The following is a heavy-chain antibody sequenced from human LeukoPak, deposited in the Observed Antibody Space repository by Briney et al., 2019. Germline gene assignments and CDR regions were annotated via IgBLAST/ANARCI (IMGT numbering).Heavy chain of an antibody. V-gene: IGHV1-8*01. Sequence: ASVKVSCKASGYTFTSYDINWVRQATGQGLEWMGWMNPNSGNTGYAQKFQGRVTVTRNTSISTAYMELSSLRSEDTAVYYCVSGEWELLRGGYYYYGMDVWGQGTTVTVSS. D-gene: IGHD1-26*01. CDR1: GYTFTSYD. CDR2: MNPNSGNT. CDR3: VSGEWELLRGGYYYYGMDV. J-gene: IGHJ6*02.